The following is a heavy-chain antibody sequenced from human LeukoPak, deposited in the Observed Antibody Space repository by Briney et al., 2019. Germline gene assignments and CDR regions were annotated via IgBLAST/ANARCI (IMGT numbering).Heavy chain of an antibody. CDR2: ISGSGGST. CDR1: GFTFSSYW. V-gene: IGHV3-23*01. J-gene: IGHJ4*02. Sequence: PGGSLRLSCATSGFTFSSYWMSWVRQAPGKGLEWVSAISGSGGSTYYADSVKGRFTISRDNSKNTLYLQMNSLRAEDTAVYYCAKEGAAAGQGFFNYWGQGTLVTVSS. D-gene: IGHD6-13*01. CDR3: AKEGAAAGQGFFNY.